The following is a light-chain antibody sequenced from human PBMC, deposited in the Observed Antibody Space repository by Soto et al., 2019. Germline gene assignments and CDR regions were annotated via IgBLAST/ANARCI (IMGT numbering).Light chain of an antibody. CDR1: ESIRTW. CDR3: QQYNNYPRT. V-gene: IGKV1-5*01. J-gene: IGKJ1*01. Sequence: IQMTQSPSTLSANIGDRVTITCRASESIRTWLAWYQHKPGKAPKFLIYDASSVESGVPSRFSGSGSGTEFTLTISNLQPDDFATYFCQQYNNYPRTFGQGTKVDIK. CDR2: DAS.